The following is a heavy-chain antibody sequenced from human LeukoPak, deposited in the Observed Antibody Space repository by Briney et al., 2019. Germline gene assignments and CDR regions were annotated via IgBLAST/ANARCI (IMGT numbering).Heavy chain of an antibody. V-gene: IGHV3-30*02. D-gene: IGHD2-2*01. CDR2: IQSNGNEK. CDR3: ARGFTSWPQGPYHFDY. Sequence: GGTLRLSCAVSGFTFSDYDMHWVRQAPGKGLEWVASIQSNGNEKYSSDSLKGRFTISRDNSKNTLYLQMNTLRPEDTAVFYCARGFTSWPQGPYHFDYWGQGILITVSS. CDR1: GFTFSDYD. J-gene: IGHJ4*02.